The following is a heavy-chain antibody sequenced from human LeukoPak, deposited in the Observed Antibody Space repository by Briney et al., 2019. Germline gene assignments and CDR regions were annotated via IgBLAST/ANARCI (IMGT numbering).Heavy chain of an antibody. D-gene: IGHD6-19*01. Sequence: GGSLRLSCAASGFTFSRYWMHWVRQAPGKGLVWVSRINSDGRSTNYADSVKGRFTISRDNAKNTLYLQMNSLRAEDTAVYYCARDPDSSGWSSFEYWGQGALVTVSS. CDR2: INSDGRST. J-gene: IGHJ4*02. V-gene: IGHV3-74*01. CDR1: GFTFSRYW. CDR3: ARDPDSSGWSSFEY.